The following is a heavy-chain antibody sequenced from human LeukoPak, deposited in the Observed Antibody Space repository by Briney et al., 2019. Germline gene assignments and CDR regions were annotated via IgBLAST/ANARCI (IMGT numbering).Heavy chain of an antibody. V-gene: IGHV5-51*01. Sequence: KPGGSLQISCKGSGFIFTSYWIGWVRQVPGKGLEWMGIIYPGDSDTRYSPSFQGQVTISADKSISTAYLQWSSLKASDTTTYSCARHYRGYDWSTPRFDYWGQGTLVTVSS. CDR1: GFIFTSYW. CDR2: IYPGDSDT. CDR3: ARHYRGYDWSTPRFDY. D-gene: IGHD5-12*01. J-gene: IGHJ4*02.